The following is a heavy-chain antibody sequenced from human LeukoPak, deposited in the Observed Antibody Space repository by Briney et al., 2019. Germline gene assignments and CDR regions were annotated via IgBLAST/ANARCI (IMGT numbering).Heavy chain of an antibody. D-gene: IGHD3-10*01. V-gene: IGHV3-74*01. CDR3: ARVARGDYYYYYMDV. J-gene: IGHJ6*03. Sequence: GGSLRLSCAASGFTFSTYWMHWVRQAPGKGLVWVSRINRDASSIAYADSVQGRFTISRDNAKNTLYLQMNNLRAEDTALYYCARVARGDYYYYYMDVWGKGTTVTVSS. CDR1: GFTFSTYW. CDR2: INRDASSI.